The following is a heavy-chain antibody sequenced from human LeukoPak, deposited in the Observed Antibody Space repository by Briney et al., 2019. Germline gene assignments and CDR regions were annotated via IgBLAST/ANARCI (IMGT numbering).Heavy chain of an antibody. CDR1: GFTFSSCA. CDR2: ISYDGSNK. D-gene: IGHD3-16*02. J-gene: IGHJ4*02. CDR3: ARAYRGLDY. Sequence: GGSLRLSCAASGFTFSSCAMHWVRQAPGKGLEWVAVISYDGSNKYYADSVKGRFTISRDNSKNTLYLQMNSLRAEDTAVYYCARAYRGLDYWGQGTLVTVSS. V-gene: IGHV3-30-3*01.